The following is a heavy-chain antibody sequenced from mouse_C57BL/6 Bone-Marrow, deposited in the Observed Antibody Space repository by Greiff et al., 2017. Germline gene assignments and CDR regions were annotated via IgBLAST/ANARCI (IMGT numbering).Heavy chain of an antibody. Sequence: EVQLVESEGGLVQPGSSMKLSCTASGFNFSDYYMAWVRQVPEKGLEWVANINYDGSSTYYLDSLKSRFIISRDNAKNILYLQMSSLKSEDTATYYCAILRRYYYAMDYWGQGTLVTVSS. V-gene: IGHV5-16*01. CDR3: AILRRYYYAMDY. CDR2: INYDGSST. D-gene: IGHD2-4*01. J-gene: IGHJ4*01. CDR1: GFNFSDYY.